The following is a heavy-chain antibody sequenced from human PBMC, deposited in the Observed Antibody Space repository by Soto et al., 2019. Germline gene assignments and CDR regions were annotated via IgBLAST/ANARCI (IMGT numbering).Heavy chain of an antibody. J-gene: IGHJ6*03. CDR2: ISSSSSYI. V-gene: IGHV3-21*01. D-gene: IGHD3-10*01. CDR1: GFTFSSYS. CDR3: ARDFPYYGSGSWANYYYMDV. Sequence: GGFLRLSCAASGFTFSSYSMNWVRQAPGKGLEWVSSISSSSSYIYYADSVKGRFTISRDNAKNSLYLQMNSLGAEDTAVYYCARDFPYYGSGSWANYYYMDVWGKGTTVTVSS.